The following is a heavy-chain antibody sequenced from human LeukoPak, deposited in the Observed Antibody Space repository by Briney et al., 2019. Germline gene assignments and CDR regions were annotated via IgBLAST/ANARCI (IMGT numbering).Heavy chain of an antibody. CDR1: GGSFNNYF. CDR3: SGGRVEDYYYSPMDV. J-gene: IGHJ6*02. CDR2: INHSGST. V-gene: IGHV4-34*01. Sequence: PSETLSLTCAAYGGSFNNYFWSWIPQPPGKGLGWVGEINHSGSTNYNSSLTRRVTLSVDTPKNPFSLSLTSVTAADTAVYYCSGGRVEDYYYSPMDVCGQGTTVTVSS.